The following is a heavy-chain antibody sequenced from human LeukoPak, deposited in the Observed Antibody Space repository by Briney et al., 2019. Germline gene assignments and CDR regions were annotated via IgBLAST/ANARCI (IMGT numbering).Heavy chain of an antibody. V-gene: IGHV1-8*01. Sequence: GASVKVSCKASGYTFTSYDINWVRQASGQGLEGMGWLNPNSGSTDSAQQFQGRVTMTRNTSISTAYLELSNLRSEDTAVYYCARLVGCGSTNCYSPDDWFDPWGQGTLVIVSS. J-gene: IGHJ5*02. CDR1: GYTFTSYD. D-gene: IGHD2-2*01. CDR3: ARLVGCGSTNCYSPDDWFDP. CDR2: LNPNSGST.